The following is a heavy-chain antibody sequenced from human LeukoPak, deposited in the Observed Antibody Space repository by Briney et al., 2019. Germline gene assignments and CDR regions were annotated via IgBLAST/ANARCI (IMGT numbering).Heavy chain of an antibody. V-gene: IGHV1-18*01. Sequence: GASVKVSCKASGYTLTSYGISWVRQAPGQGLEWMGWISAYNGNTNYAQKLQGRVTMTTDTSTSTAYMELRSLRSDDTAVYYCARDIVVVPAADYGMDVWGQGTTVTVSS. CDR1: GYTLTSYG. CDR2: ISAYNGNT. J-gene: IGHJ6*02. D-gene: IGHD2-2*01. CDR3: ARDIVVVPAADYGMDV.